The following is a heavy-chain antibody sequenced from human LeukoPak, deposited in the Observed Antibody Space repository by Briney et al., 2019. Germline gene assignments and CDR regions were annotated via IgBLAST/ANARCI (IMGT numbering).Heavy chain of an antibody. CDR1: GYSFTSYW. V-gene: IGHV5-51*01. J-gene: IGHJ5*02. CDR3: ARSDYSNYGWFDP. D-gene: IGHD4-11*01. Sequence: GGSLRLSCKGSGYSFTSYWIGWVRQMPGKGLEWMGIIYPGDSDTRYSPSFQGQVTISADKSISTAYLQWSSLKASDTAMYYCARSDYSNYGWFDPWGQGTLVTVSS. CDR2: IYPGDSDT.